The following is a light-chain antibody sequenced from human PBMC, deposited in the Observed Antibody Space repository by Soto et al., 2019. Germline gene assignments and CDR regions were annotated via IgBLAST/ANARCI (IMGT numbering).Light chain of an antibody. J-gene: IGLJ2*01. Sequence: QSALTHPASVSASPRQSITISCTGTSSNVGTYDLVSWYQHHPDKAPKLIIYEGTKRPSGISSRFSGSKSGNTASLTISGLQAEDDADYYCCSFAVGAALVFGGGTKVTVL. CDR3: CSFAVGAALV. V-gene: IGLV2-23*01. CDR2: EGT. CDR1: SSNVGTYDL.